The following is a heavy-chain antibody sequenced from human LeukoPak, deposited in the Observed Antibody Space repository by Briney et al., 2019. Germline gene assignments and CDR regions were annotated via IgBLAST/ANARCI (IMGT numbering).Heavy chain of an antibody. CDR2: ISGSGGST. J-gene: IGHJ3*01. V-gene: IGHV3-23*01. CDR3: ARQWGWFTSGWWLDTLDV. D-gene: IGHD6-19*01. Sequence: GGSLRLSCAGSDFSFITYAMTWVRQAPGKGLEWVSGISGSGGSTYYADSVKGRFTISRDNSKNTLYMQMNSLRAEDTAVYYCARQWGWFTSGWWLDTLDVWGHGSMVIVSS. CDR1: DFSFITYA.